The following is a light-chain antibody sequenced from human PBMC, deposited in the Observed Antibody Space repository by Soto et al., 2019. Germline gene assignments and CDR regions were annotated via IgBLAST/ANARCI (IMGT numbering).Light chain of an antibody. CDR3: QQYSSSRT. CDR1: QSISSW. Sequence: DIQMTQSPSTLSASVGDRVTFTCRASQSISSWLAWYQQKPGKAPKLLIYKASSLESGVPSRFSGSGSGTEFTLTISSLQPDDFATYSCQQYSSSRTFGQGTKVEI. V-gene: IGKV1-5*03. CDR2: KAS. J-gene: IGKJ1*01.